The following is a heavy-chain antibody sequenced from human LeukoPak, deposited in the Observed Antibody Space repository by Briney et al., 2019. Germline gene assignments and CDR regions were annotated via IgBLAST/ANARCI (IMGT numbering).Heavy chain of an antibody. J-gene: IGHJ4*02. CDR2: ISGSGGST. CDR3: AKDSSLGDIGGYYFDY. V-gene: IGHV3-23*01. D-gene: IGHD3-16*01. Sequence: GGSLRLSCAASGFTFSSYGMSWVRQAPGKGLEWVSPISGSGGSTYYADSVKGRFTISRDNSKNTLYLQMNSLRAEDTAVYYCAKDSSLGDIGGYYFDYWGQGTLVTVPS. CDR1: GFTFSSYG.